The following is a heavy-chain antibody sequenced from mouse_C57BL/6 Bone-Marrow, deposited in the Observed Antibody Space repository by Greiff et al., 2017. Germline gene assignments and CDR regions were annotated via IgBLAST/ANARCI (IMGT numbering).Heavy chain of an antibody. D-gene: IGHD1-1*01. V-gene: IGHV1-26*01. CDR3: ARLGLTTVPGYYYAMDY. J-gene: IGHJ4*01. CDR2: INPNNGGT. Sequence: EVQLQQSGPELVKPGASVKISCKASGYTFTDYYMNWVKQSHGKSLEWIGDINPNNGGTSYNQKFKGKATLTVDKSSSTAYMELRSLTSEDSAVYYCARLGLTTVPGYYYAMDYWGQGTSVTVSS. CDR1: GYTFTDYY.